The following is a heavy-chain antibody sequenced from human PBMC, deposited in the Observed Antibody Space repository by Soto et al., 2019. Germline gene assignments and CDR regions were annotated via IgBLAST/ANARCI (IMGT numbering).Heavy chain of an antibody. J-gene: IGHJ4*02. D-gene: IGHD3-3*01. Sequence: PSETLSLTCTVSGGSISSYYWSWIRQPPGQRLEWIGYIYYSGSTNYNPSLKSRVTISVDTSKNQFSLTLSSVTAADTAVYYCARGKRNAPTYYDFWSGYYRFDYWGQGTLVTVSS. V-gene: IGHV4-59*12. CDR2: IYYSGST. CDR1: GGSISSYY. CDR3: ARGKRNAPTYYDFWSGYYRFDY.